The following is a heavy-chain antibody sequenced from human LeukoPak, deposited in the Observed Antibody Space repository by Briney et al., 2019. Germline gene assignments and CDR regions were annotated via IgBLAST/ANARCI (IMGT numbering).Heavy chain of an antibody. CDR3: ARAPHYYDSSGVFDY. Sequence: SQTLSLTCAISGDSVSSNSAAWNWIRQSPSKGLEWLGRTYYRSKWYNDYAVSVKSRITINPDTSKNQFSLQLNSVTPEDTAVYYCARAPHYYDSSGVFDYWGQGTLVTVSS. J-gene: IGHJ4*02. CDR1: GDSVSSNSAA. V-gene: IGHV6-1*01. CDR2: TYYRSKWYN. D-gene: IGHD3-22*01.